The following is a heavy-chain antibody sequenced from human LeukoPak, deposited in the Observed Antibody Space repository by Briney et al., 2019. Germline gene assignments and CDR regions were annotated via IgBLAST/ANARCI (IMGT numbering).Heavy chain of an antibody. D-gene: IGHD3-16*01. CDR3: TKIEGGVRGFFDP. J-gene: IGHJ5*02. V-gene: IGHV3-23*01. CDR1: GFTFSSYA. CDR2: ISGSGGYT. Sequence: GGSLRLSCADSGFTFSSYAMTWVRQAPGKGLGWVSTISGSGGYTYYAESVKGRLIISRDNSKNTLYLQMNSLRVEDTAIYYCTKIEGGVRGFFDPWGQGTLVSVSS.